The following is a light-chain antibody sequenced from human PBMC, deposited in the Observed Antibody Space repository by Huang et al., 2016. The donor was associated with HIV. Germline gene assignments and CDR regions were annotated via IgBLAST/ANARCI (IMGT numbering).Light chain of an antibody. V-gene: IGKV1-39*01. J-gene: IGKJ1*01. CDR1: QSSSSY. CDR3: QQTYSTPWT. Sequence: DIQMTQSPSSLSASVGDRVTITCRASQSSSSYLNLYQQIPGKAPKVLIYAASNLQSGVPSRFSGSGAGTDFTLTISSLQPEDFSTYYCQQTYSTPWTFGQGTKVEIK. CDR2: AAS.